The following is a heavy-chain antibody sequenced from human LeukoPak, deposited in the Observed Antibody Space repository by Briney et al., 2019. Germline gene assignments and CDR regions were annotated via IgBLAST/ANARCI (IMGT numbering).Heavy chain of an antibody. D-gene: IGHD4-17*01. CDR3: ARDSGTTGEVKFDP. V-gene: IGHV4-39*07. CDR2: VYYSGST. CDR1: GGYISSYY. J-gene: IGHJ5*02. Sequence: SETLSLTCTVSGGYISSYYWSWIRQPPGKGLEWIGSVYYSGSTYYNPSLKSRVTISVDTSKNQFSLKLNFVTAADTAVYYCARDSGTTGEVKFDPWGQGTLVTVSS.